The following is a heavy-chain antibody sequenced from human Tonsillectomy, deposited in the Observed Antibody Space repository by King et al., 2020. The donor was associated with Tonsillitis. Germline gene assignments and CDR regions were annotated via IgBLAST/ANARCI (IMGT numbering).Heavy chain of an antibody. V-gene: IGHV3-15*07. D-gene: IGHD1-26*01. J-gene: IGHJ4*02. Sequence: VQLVESGGGLVEPGGSLRLSCAVSGFMFTNAWMNWVRQAPGKGLEWFVCIKSESGCGTRDYAAPVRGRFTILGDDSKNTLDLQMNSLKSDDTAVYYCTTEESGSFQSWGQGILVTVSS. CDR2: IKSESGCGTR. CDR1: GFMFTNAW. CDR3: TTEESGSFQS.